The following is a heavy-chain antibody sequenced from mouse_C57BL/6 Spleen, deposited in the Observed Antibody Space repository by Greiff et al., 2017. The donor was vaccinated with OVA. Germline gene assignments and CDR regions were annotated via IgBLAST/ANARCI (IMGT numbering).Heavy chain of an antibody. CDR2: IDPSDSYT. CDR3: ARGGAAQEAMDY. D-gene: IGHD3-2*02. Sequence: VQLQQPGAELVRPGTSVKLSCKASGYTFTSYWMHWVKQRPGQGLEWIGVIDPSDSYTNYNQKFKGKATLTVDTSSSTAYMQLSSLTAEDSAVYYCARGGAAQEAMDYWGQGTSVTVSS. V-gene: IGHV1-59*01. CDR1: GYTFTSYW. J-gene: IGHJ4*01.